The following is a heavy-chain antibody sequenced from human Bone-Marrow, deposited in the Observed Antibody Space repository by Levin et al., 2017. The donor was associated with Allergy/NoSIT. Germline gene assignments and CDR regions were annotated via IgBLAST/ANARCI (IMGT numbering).Heavy chain of an antibody. D-gene: IGHD3-10*01. CDR3: ARTALRGRASGNYIAY. J-gene: IGHJ4*02. Sequence: RPSETLSLTCAVYGESFSGYYWTWIRQPPGKGLEWIGEINHSRNTNSNPSLKSRVTTSVDTSKNQFSLELSSVTAADTAVYYCARTALRGRASGNYIAYWGQGTLVTVSS. V-gene: IGHV4-34*01. CDR1: GESFSGYY. CDR2: INHSRNT.